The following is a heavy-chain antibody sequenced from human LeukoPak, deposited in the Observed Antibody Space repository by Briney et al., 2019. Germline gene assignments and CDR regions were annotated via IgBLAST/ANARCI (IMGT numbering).Heavy chain of an antibody. CDR2: ISYDGSNK. CDR1: GFTFSSYG. J-gene: IGHJ4*02. CDR3: AKDMAAAEHFFDS. V-gene: IGHV3-30*18. D-gene: IGHD6-13*01. Sequence: GGSLRLSCAASGFTFSSYGMHWVRQAPGKGLEWVAVISYDGSNKYYADSVKGRFTISRDNAKNSLYLQMNSLRPEDTALYYCAKDMAAAEHFFDSWGPGTLVTVSS.